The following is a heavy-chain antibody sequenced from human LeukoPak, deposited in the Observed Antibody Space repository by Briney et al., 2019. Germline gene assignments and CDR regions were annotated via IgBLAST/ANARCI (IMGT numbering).Heavy chain of an antibody. CDR2: IIPILGMT. CDR3: ARNYCGGDWYWRDRELDY. J-gene: IGHJ4*02. Sequence: SVKVSCKASGRTFSSYALNWVRQAPGQGLEWMGRIIPILGMTNYAQKFQGRVTITADKSTSTAYMELSSLRSEDTAIYYCARNYCGGDWYWRDRELDYWGQGTLVTVSS. V-gene: IGHV1-69*04. CDR1: GRTFSSYA. D-gene: IGHD2-21*01.